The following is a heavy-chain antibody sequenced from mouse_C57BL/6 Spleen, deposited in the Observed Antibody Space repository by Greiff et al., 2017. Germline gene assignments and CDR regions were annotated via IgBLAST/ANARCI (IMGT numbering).Heavy chain of an antibody. V-gene: IGHV1-62-2*01. CDR1: GYTFTEYT. CDR2: FYPGSGSI. J-gene: IGHJ4*01. Sequence: QVQLKESGAELVKPGASVKLSCKASGYTFTEYTIHWVKQRSGQGLEWIGWFYPGSGSIKYNEKFKDKATLTADKSSSTVYMELSRLTSEDSAVYFCARHEEGAYGNYDAMDYWGQGTSVTVSS. CDR3: ARHEEGAYGNYDAMDY. D-gene: IGHD2-1*01.